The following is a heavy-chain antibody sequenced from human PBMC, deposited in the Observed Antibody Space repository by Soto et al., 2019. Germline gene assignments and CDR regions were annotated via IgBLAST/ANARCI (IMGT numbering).Heavy chain of an antibody. D-gene: IGHD2-2*01. CDR2: IIPIFGTA. Sequence: SVKVSCKASGGTFSSYAISWVRQAPGQGLEWMGGIIPIFGTANYALKFQGRVTITADESTSTAYMELSSLRSEDTAVYYCARGDIVVVPAATYYYHYGMDVWGQGTTVTVSS. CDR1: GGTFSSYA. J-gene: IGHJ6*02. CDR3: ARGDIVVVPAATYYYHYGMDV. V-gene: IGHV1-69*13.